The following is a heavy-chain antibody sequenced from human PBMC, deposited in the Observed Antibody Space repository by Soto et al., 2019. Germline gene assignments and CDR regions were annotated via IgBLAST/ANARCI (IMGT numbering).Heavy chain of an antibody. V-gene: IGHV4-59*01. CDR3: ARAPPVDYDFWSGAFDI. D-gene: IGHD3-3*01. J-gene: IGHJ3*02. Sequence: QVQLQESGPGLVKPSETLSLTCTVSGGSISSYYWSWIRQPPGKGLEWIGYIYYSGSTNYNPSLKSRVTISVDTSKNQFSLKLSSVTAADTAVYYCARAPPVDYDFWSGAFDIWGQGTMVTVSS. CDR2: IYYSGST. CDR1: GGSISSYY.